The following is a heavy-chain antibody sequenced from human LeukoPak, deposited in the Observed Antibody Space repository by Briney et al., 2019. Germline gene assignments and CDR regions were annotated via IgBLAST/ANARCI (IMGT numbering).Heavy chain of an antibody. CDR1: GGSFSSYA. V-gene: IGHV1-69*13. CDR2: ITPMFGTA. CDR3: AREGFGYNSGFDY. D-gene: IGHD3-10*01. J-gene: IGHJ4*02. Sequence: ASVKVSCKASGGSFSSYAIGWVRQAPGQGLEWMGGITPMFGTANYAQKFQGRVTITADESTSTAYMELSSLRSEDTAVYYCAREGFGYNSGFDYWGQGTLVTVSS.